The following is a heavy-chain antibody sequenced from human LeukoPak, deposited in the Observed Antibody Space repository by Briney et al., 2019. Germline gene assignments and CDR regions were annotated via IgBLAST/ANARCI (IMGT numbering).Heavy chain of an antibody. CDR2: INPNSGGT. CDR1: GYTFTGYC. Sequence: GASVKVSCKASGYTFTGYCMHWVRQAPGQGLEWMGWINPNSGGTNYAQKFQGRVTMTRDTSISTAYMELSRLRSDDTAVYYCARDGMVRAFGAFDIWGQGTMVTVSS. V-gene: IGHV1-2*02. J-gene: IGHJ3*02. D-gene: IGHD3-10*01. CDR3: ARDGMVRAFGAFDI.